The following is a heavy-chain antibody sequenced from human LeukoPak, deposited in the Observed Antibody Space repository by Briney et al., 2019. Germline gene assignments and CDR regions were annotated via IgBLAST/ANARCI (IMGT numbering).Heavy chain of an antibody. D-gene: IGHD6-6*01. Sequence: SQTLSLTCTVSGGSISSCGYYWSWIRQHPGKGLEWIGYIYYSGSTYYNPSLKSRVTISVDTSKNQFSLKLSSVTAADTAVYYCARVSSPEYYFDYWGQGTLVTVSS. CDR3: ARVSSPEYYFDY. V-gene: IGHV4-31*03. J-gene: IGHJ4*02. CDR1: GGSISSCGYY. CDR2: IYYSGST.